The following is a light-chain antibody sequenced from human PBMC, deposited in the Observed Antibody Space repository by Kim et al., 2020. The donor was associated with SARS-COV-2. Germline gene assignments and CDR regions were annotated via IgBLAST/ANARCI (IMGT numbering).Light chain of an antibody. CDR2: EVS. CDR1: SSDVGGYKY. Sequence: QSALTQPASVSGSPGQSITISCTGTSSDVGGYKYVSWYQQHPGKAPKLVIYEVSNRPSGVSNRFSGSKSGNTASLTISGLQAEDEADYYCSSYIRGSTNYVFGTGTKVTLL. V-gene: IGLV2-14*01. CDR3: SSYIRGSTNYV. J-gene: IGLJ1*01.